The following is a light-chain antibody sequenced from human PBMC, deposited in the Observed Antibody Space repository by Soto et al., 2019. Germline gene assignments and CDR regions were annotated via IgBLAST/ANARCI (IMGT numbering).Light chain of an antibody. CDR1: SSDIGAYNY. Sequence: QSVLTQPPSASGSPGQSVTISCTGTSSDIGAYNYVSWYQRHPGKAPQLMVYQIDKRPSGVPDRFSGSRSGNTASLTVSGLQPEDEADYYCTSYAGNNNFVVGTGTKLTVL. CDR3: TSYAGNNNFV. CDR2: QID. V-gene: IGLV2-8*01. J-gene: IGLJ1*01.